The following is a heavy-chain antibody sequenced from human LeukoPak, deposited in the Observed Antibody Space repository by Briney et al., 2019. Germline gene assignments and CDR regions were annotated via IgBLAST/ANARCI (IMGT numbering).Heavy chain of an antibody. CDR2: INWNGGST. CDR1: GLSFDDYG. V-gene: IGHV3-20*04. CDR3: ARLGDGYTMFDY. D-gene: IGHD5-24*01. Sequence: SGGSLRLSCAASGLSFDDYGMSWVRQAPGKGLEWVSGINWNGGSTLYADSVKGRFTISRDNAKNSLYLQMKSLRAEDTALYYCARLGDGYTMFDYWGEGTLVTVSS. J-gene: IGHJ4*02.